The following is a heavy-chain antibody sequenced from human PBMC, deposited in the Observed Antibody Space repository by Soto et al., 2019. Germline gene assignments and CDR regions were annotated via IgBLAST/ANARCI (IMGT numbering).Heavy chain of an antibody. J-gene: IGHJ3*02. CDR2: IYYSGST. V-gene: IGHV4-30-4*01. D-gene: IGHD1-1*01. Sequence: PSETLSLTCTVSGGSISSGDYYWSWIRQPPGKGLEWIGYIYYSGSTYYNPSLKSRVTISVGTSKNQFSLKLSSVTAADTAVYYCAGVMATIGTNAFDIWGQGTMVTVSS. CDR3: AGVMATIGTNAFDI. CDR1: GGSISSGDYY.